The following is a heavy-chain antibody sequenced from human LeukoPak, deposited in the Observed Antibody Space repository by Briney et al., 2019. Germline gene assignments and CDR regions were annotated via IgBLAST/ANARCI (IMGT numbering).Heavy chain of an antibody. CDR3: ARDRAVAEWGWYYYMDV. V-gene: IGHV4-39*07. CDR1: GGSISSSSYY. CDR2: IYYSGST. Sequence: SETLSLTCTVSGGSISSSSYYWGWIRQPPGKGLEWIGSIYYSGSTYYNPSLKSRVTISVDTSKNQFSLKLSSVTAADTAVYYCARDRAVAEWGWYYYMDVWGKGTTVTVSS. D-gene: IGHD6-19*01. J-gene: IGHJ6*03.